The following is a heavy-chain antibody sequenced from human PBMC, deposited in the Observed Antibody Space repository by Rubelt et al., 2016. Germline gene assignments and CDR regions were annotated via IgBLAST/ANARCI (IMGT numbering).Heavy chain of an antibody. CDR3: ARYNHGSRDY. V-gene: IGHV3-30*04. D-gene: IGHD5-18*01. J-gene: IGHJ4*02. CDR2: VSYDGSNK. Sequence: QVQLVESGGGWVKPGGSLRLSCAASGFSFSSYAMSWVRQAPGKGLEWVAVVSYDGSNKYYADSVKGRFTISRENSKNTLYLQMNVLRAEDTAVYYCARYNHGSRDYWGQGTLVTVSS. CDR1: GFSFSSYA.